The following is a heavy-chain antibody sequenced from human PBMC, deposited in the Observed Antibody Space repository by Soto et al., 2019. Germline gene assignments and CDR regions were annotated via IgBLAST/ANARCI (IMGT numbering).Heavy chain of an antibody. D-gene: IGHD2-8*02. CDR1: GFTFSSYW. Sequence: GGSLRLSCAASGFTFSSYWMGWVRQAPGKGLEWVANIQQDGSERHYGGSVKGRFTISRDNAKNSLYLQMNSLRAEDTAVYYCVESGGAADYWGQGTLVTVSS. CDR3: VESGGAADY. V-gene: IGHV3-7*03. J-gene: IGHJ4*02. CDR2: IQQDGSER.